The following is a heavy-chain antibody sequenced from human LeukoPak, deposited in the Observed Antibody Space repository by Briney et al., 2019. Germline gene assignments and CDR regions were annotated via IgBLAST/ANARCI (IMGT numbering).Heavy chain of an antibody. CDR1: GGSISSGDYY. CDR2: IYYSGST. D-gene: IGHD3-22*01. V-gene: IGHV4-30-4*01. CDR3: ARGWLVPDYYDSSGYYGVEDY. Sequence: SETLSLTCTVSGGSISSGDYYWSWIRQPPGKGLEWIGYIYYSGSTYYNPSLKSRVTISVDTSKNQFSLKLSSVTAADTAVYYCARGWLVPDYYDSSGYYGVEDYWGQGTLVTVSS. J-gene: IGHJ4*02.